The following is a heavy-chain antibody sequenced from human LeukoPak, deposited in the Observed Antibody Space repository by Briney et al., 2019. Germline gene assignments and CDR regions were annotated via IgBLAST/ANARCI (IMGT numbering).Heavy chain of an antibody. Sequence: GGSLRLSCTASGFIFSNFEMNWVRAGLGKGLQCRAYINSGATVEYYADSVKGRFTISRDNAKNSLYLQMNSLGLQDTAIYYCARVICTGGSCFQNDYWGQGTLVTVSS. CDR3: ARVICTGGSCFQNDY. CDR1: GFIFSNFE. D-gene: IGHD2-8*02. V-gene: IGHV3-48*03. J-gene: IGHJ4*02. CDR2: INSGATVE.